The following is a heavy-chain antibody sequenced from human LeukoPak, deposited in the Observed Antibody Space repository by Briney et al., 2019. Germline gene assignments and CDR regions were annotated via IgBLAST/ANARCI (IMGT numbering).Heavy chain of an antibody. D-gene: IGHD6-6*01. CDR2: IYYSGST. V-gene: IGHV4-31*03. Sequence: SETLSLTCTVSGGSISSGGYYWSWIRQHPGKGLEWIGYIYYSGSTYYNPSLKSRVTISVDTSKNQFSLKLSSVTAADTAVYYCARIQEGSSPDYWGQGTLVTVSS. J-gene: IGHJ4*02. CDR1: GGSISSGGYY. CDR3: ARIQEGSSPDY.